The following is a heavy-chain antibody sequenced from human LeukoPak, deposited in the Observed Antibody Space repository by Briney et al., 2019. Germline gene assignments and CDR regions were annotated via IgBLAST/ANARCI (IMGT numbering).Heavy chain of an antibody. D-gene: IGHD3-22*01. J-gene: IGHJ4*02. Sequence: GGSLRLSCAASGFTFSSYSMNWVRQAPGKGLEWVSSISSSSYIYYADSVKGRFTISRDNAKKSLYLQVNSLRVEDTAVYYCARAAPTRTLIGSGADYWGQGTLVTVSS. CDR1: GFTFSSYS. CDR2: ISSSSYI. CDR3: ARAAPTRTLIGSGADY. V-gene: IGHV3-21*01.